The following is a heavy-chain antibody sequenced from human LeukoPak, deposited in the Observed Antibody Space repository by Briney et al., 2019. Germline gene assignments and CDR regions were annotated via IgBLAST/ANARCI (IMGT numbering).Heavy chain of an antibody. CDR2: ISYDGSNK. D-gene: IGHD4-17*01. J-gene: IGHJ6*02. V-gene: IGHV3-30*18. CDR1: GFTFSSYG. CDR3: AKAGDYGDYGMDV. Sequence: GGSLRLSCAASGFTFSSYGMHWVRQAPGKGLEWVAVISYDGSNKYYADSVKGRFTISRDNSKNTLYLQMNSLRAEDTAVYYCAKAGDYGDYGMDVWGQGTTVTVSS.